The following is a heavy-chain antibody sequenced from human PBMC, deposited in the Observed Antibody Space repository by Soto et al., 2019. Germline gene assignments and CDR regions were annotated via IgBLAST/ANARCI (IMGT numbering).Heavy chain of an antibody. CDR2: INPATGAA. CDR3: ARGGGVGVAGSAAFEM. CDR1: GYPVTAYY. V-gene: IGHV1-2*02. D-gene: IGHD3-3*01. Sequence: QLHLVQSGAVVKKPGASVTVSCSASGYPVTAYYMHWVRQAPGRGLEWMGGINPATGAAKYTQTFQGRVTLTRDTSTSTVFMELRGLTSGDTAVFYCARGGGVGVAGSAAFEMWGQGTLVTVSS. J-gene: IGHJ3*02.